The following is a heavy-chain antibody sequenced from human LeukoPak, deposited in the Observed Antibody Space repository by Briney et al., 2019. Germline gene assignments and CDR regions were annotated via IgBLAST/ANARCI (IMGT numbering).Heavy chain of an antibody. CDR3: AKQSYARSLGE. CDR2: TNPGGSST. D-gene: IGHD2-8*01. CDR1: GFPFSDFS. J-gene: IGHJ4*02. V-gene: IGHV3-23*01. Sequence: GGSLRLSCATSGFPFSDFSMTWVRQAPGKGLEWISTTNPGGSSTDYAESVKGRFTISRDNSKNTLYLQMSSLRVEDTAMYYCAKQSYARSLGEGGPGTLVTVSS.